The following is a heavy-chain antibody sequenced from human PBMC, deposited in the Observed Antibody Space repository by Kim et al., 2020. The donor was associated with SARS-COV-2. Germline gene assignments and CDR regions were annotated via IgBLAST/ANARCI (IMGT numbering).Heavy chain of an antibody. CDR2: IKQDGSEK. J-gene: IGHJ4*02. Sequence: GGSLRLSCAASGFTFSDYWMSWVRQAPGKGLEWVANIKQDGSEKHYADSVKGRFTISRDNAKNSLYLHMSSLRAEDTAIYYCARVGRKESTYSFFDFWGQGTLVTVSS. CDR3: ARVGRKESTYSFFDF. D-gene: IGHD2-21*01. CDR1: GFTFSDYW. V-gene: IGHV3-7*01.